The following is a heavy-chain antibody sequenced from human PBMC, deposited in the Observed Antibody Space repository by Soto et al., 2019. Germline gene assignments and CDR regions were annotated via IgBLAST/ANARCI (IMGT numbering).Heavy chain of an antibody. CDR2: ISSTTNYI. CDR1: GFTFTRYS. Sequence: PVGSLRLSCAASGFTFTRYSMNWVRQAPGKGLEWVSSISSTTNYIYYGDSMKGRFTISRDNAKNSLCLEMNSLRAEDTAVYYCARESEDLTSNFDYWGQGTLVTVSS. J-gene: IGHJ4*02. V-gene: IGHV3-21*06. CDR3: ARESEDLTSNFDY.